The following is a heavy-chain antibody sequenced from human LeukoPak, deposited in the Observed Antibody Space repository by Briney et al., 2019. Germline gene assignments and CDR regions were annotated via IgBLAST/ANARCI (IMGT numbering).Heavy chain of an antibody. J-gene: IGHJ4*02. D-gene: IGHD5-24*01. CDR3: AVNHRDGYSELGY. CDR2: ISSDSSYR. CDR1: GFTFRNYG. V-gene: IGHV3-21*01. Sequence: GGSLRLSCAASGFTFRNYGMTWVRQAPGKGLEWVSSISSDSSYRHYADSLEGRFTISRDNANNSLCLQMNSLRAEDTAVYYCAVNHRDGYSELGYWGQGTLVTVSS.